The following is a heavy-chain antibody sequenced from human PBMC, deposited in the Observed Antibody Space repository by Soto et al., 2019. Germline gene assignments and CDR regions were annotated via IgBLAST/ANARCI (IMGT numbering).Heavy chain of an antibody. Sequence: EVQLLESGGGLVQPGGSLRLSCAASGFTFSSYAMSWVRQAPGKGLEWVSAISGSGGSTYYADSVKGRFTISRDNSKNSAYLQMNSRRDEGTAVYDWAKQAVTHFDYWGQGTLVTVSS. J-gene: IGHJ4*02. D-gene: IGHD4-17*01. CDR3: AKQAVTHFDY. CDR2: ISGSGGST. V-gene: IGHV3-23*01. CDR1: GFTFSSYA.